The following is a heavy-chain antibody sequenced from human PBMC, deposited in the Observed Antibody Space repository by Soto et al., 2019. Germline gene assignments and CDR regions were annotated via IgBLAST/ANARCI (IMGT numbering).Heavy chain of an antibody. V-gene: IGHV1-69*10. CDR3: ARSIDYYGSGSYYPYYYYGMDV. CDR1: GGTFSSYA. CDR2: IIPILGTA. J-gene: IGHJ6*02. Sequence: SVKVSCKASGGTFSSYAISWVRQAPGQGLEWMGGIIPILGTANYAQKFQGRVTITADKSTSTAYMELSSLRSEDTAVYYCARSIDYYGSGSYYPYYYYGMDVWGQGTTVTVSS. D-gene: IGHD3-10*01.